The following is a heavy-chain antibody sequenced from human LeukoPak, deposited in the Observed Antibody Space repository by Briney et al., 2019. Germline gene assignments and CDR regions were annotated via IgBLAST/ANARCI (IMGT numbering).Heavy chain of an antibody. V-gene: IGHV1-69*04. D-gene: IGHD3-22*01. CDR1: GGTFSSYA. CDR3: ARDGGSMIVGKYYYYGMDV. Sequence: SVKVSCKASGGTFSSYAISWVRQAPGQGLEWMGRIIPIFGIANYAQKFQGRVTVTADKSTSTAYMELSSLRSEDTAVYYCARDGGSMIVGKYYYYGMDVWGQGTTVTVSS. J-gene: IGHJ6*02. CDR2: IIPIFGIA.